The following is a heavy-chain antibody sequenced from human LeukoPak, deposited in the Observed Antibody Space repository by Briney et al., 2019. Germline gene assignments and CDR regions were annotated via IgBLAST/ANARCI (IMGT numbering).Heavy chain of an antibody. CDR1: GASTSSGSSY. CDR2: IHTSGST. Sequence: SQTLSLTCTVSGASTSSGSSYWSWIRQPAGKGLEWIGRIHTSGSTNYNPSLKSRVTMSVDTSKNQFSLKLSSVTAADTAVYYCARDQYYYDSSGYLTFDYWGQGTLVTVSS. D-gene: IGHD3-22*01. J-gene: IGHJ4*02. CDR3: ARDQYYYDSSGYLTFDY. V-gene: IGHV4-61*02.